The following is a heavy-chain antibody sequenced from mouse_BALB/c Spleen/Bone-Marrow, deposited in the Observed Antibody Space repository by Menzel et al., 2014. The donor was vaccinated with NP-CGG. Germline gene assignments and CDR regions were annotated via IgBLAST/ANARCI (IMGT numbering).Heavy chain of an antibody. CDR1: GFNIKDTY. V-gene: IGHV14-3*02. CDR3: ARLDLFEY. J-gene: IGHJ3*01. Sequence: VQLKESGAELVKPGASVKLSCTASGFNIKDTYMHWVKQRPEQGLEWIGRIDPANGNTKYDPKFQGKVTITADTSSNTAYLQLSSLTSEDTAVYYCARLDLFEYWGEGTLVTVSA. CDR2: IDPANGNT.